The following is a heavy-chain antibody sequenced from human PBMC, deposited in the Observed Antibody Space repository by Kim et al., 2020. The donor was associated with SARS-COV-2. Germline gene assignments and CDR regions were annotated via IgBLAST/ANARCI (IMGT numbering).Heavy chain of an antibody. Sequence: KGRFTISRDNSKNTLYLQMNSLRAEDTAVYYCAKDVVDSSGWSTPTTPDYWGQGTLVTVSS. CDR3: AKDVVDSSGWSTPTTPDY. D-gene: IGHD6-19*01. V-gene: IGHV3-30*02. J-gene: IGHJ4*02.